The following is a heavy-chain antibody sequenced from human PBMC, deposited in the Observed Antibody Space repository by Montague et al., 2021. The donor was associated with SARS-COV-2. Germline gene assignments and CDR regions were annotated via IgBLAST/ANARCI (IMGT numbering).Heavy chain of an antibody. J-gene: IGHJ3*02. V-gene: IGHV3-30-3*01. CDR2: ISYDGSNK. Sequence: SLRLSCAASGFTFSSYAMHWVRQAPGKGLEWVAVISYDGSNKYYADSVKGRFTISRDNSKNTLYLQMNSLRAEDTAVYYCARSYSGSYHGALDIWGQGTMVTVSS. D-gene: IGHD1-26*01. CDR3: ARSYSGSYHGALDI. CDR1: GFTFSSYA.